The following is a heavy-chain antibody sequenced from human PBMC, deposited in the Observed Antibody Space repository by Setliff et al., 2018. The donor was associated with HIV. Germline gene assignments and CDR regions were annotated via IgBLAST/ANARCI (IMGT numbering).Heavy chain of an antibody. V-gene: IGHV4-31*03. CDR2: ITYSGST. CDR3: ARVDPYTSPRGFDS. CDR1: GGSISRVGYY. D-gene: IGHD6-19*01. Sequence: NPSETLSLTCSVSGGSISRVGYYWSWIRQHPGKGLEWIGYITYSGSTYYNPSLMSRVSISPDTSKNQFSLKLTSVTAADTAVYYCARVDPYTSPRGFDSWGQGTLVTVSS. J-gene: IGHJ4*02.